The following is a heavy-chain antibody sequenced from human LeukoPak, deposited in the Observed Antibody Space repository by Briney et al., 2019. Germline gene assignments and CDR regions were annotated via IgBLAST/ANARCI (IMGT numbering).Heavy chain of an antibody. D-gene: IGHD3-22*01. CDR3: AEGVWYYDSSGYYFDY. J-gene: IGHJ4*02. CDR1: GFTFSSYA. V-gene: IGHV3-23*01. Sequence: GGSLRLSCAASGFTFSSYAMSWVRQAPGKGLEWVSAISGSGGSTYYADSVKGRFTISRDNSKNTLYLQMNSLRAEDTAVYYCAEGVWYYDSSGYYFDYWGQGTLVTVSS. CDR2: ISGSGGST.